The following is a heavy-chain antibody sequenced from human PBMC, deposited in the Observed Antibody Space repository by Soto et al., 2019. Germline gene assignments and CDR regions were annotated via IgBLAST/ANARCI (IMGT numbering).Heavy chain of an antibody. D-gene: IGHD2-15*01. CDR1: GFTFSNYW. CDR2: INSDGSVS. J-gene: IGHJ6*03. Sequence: EVQLVESGGGLVHPGGSLRLSCAASGFTFSNYWMYWVRQAPGKGLVWVSRINSDGSVSSYADSVKGRLTISRDNVKNTLYLQMNSLRAEDTAVYYCARGDCVGGPCYSLAGSFYYYMDVWGKGTTVTVS. CDR3: ARGDCVGGPCYSLAGSFYYYMDV. V-gene: IGHV3-74*01.